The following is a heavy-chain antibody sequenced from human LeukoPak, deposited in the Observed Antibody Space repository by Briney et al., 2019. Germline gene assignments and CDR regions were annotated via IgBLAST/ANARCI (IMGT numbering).Heavy chain of an antibody. CDR1: GFTFSSYG. D-gene: IGHD3-22*01. J-gene: IGHJ1*01. CDR3: ARDSDYYDSSGYGYFQH. CDR2: IWYDGSNK. Sequence: GGSLRLSCAASGFTFSSYGMHWVRQAPGKGLEWVALIWYDGSNKYYADSVKGRFTISRDNSKNTLYLQMNSLRAEDTAVYYCARDSDYYDSSGYGYFQHWGQGTLVTVSS. V-gene: IGHV3-30*02.